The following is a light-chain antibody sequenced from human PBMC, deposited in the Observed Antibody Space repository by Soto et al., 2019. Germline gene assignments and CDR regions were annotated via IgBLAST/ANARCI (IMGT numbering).Light chain of an antibody. CDR1: QSFRGL. Sequence: EIVLTQSPGTLSLSPGERATLSCRASQSFRGLLAWYQQKPGQAPRLLIYDAYNRATGIPPRFSGSGSGTDFTLTISSLEPEDSAVYYCQQRHMWPITFGQG. J-gene: IGKJ5*01. CDR2: DAY. CDR3: QQRHMWPIT. V-gene: IGKV3-11*01.